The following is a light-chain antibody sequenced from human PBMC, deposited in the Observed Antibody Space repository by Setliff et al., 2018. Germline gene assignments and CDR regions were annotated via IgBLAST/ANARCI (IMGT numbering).Light chain of an antibody. CDR1: QSVSSN. V-gene: IGKV3-15*01. CDR3: QQYNNWLRT. CDR2: GAS. Sequence: EIVMTQSPATLSVSPGERATLSCRASQSVSSNLAWYQQKPGQAPRLLIYGASTRATGIPARFSGSGSGTEFTLTISGLQSEDFAVYYCQQYNNWLRTVGQGTKVDIK. J-gene: IGKJ1*01.